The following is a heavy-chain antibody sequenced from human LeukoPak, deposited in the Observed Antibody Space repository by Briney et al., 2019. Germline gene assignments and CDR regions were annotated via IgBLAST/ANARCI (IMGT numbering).Heavy chain of an antibody. Sequence: ASVKVSCKTSVYRFSDYGISWVRQAPGQGLQWMGWINTYNGNTEYAQSLQGRATMTIDTATATAYLEVRSLISDDTAVYYCARDLGEGAKRDLDFWGQGTLVTVSS. J-gene: IGHJ4*02. CDR2: INTYNGNT. V-gene: IGHV1-18*01. CDR1: VYRFSDYG. D-gene: IGHD1-26*01. CDR3: ARDLGEGAKRDLDF.